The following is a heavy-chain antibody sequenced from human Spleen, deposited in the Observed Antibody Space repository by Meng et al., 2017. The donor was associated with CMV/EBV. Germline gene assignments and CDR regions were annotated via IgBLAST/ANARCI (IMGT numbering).Heavy chain of an antibody. Sequence: QVRLQESGPGLVEPSQTLSLTCTVSGGSMSSGNYYWSWIRQPPGKGLEWIGEINHSGSTNYNPSLKSRVTISVDTSKNQFSLKLSSVTAADTAVYYCARYAWHSMMPFDYWGQGTLVTVSS. CDR3: ARYAWHSMMPFDY. CDR2: INHSGST. V-gene: IGHV4-30-4*01. D-gene: IGHD3-22*01. CDR1: GGSMSSGNYY. J-gene: IGHJ4*02.